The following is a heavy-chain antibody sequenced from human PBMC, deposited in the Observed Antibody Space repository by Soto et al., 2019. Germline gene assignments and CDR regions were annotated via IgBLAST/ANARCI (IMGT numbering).Heavy chain of an antibody. CDR3: AKASELGFNWFDP. J-gene: IGHJ5*02. D-gene: IGHD7-27*01. V-gene: IGHV3-30*18. CDR1: GFTFSSYG. Sequence: GGSLRLSXAASGFTFSSYGMHWVRQAPGKGLEWVAVISYDGSNKYYADSVKGRFTISRDNSKNTLYLQMNSLRAEDTAVYYCAKASELGFNWFDPWGQGTLVTVSS. CDR2: ISYDGSNK.